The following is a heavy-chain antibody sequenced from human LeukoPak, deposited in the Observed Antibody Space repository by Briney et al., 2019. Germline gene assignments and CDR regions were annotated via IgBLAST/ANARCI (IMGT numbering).Heavy chain of an antibody. CDR2: LYYSGTT. J-gene: IGHJ2*01. CDR1: GGSISSSSYY. Sequence: PSETLSLTCTVSGGSISSSSYYWGWLRQPPGKGLEWIGTLYYSGTTYYNPSLKSRVTISVDTSKNQFSLNLSSVTAADTAVFYCARARKTSTVTTEVWYFDLWGRGTLVTVSS. D-gene: IGHD4-17*01. V-gene: IGHV4-39*07. CDR3: ARARKTSTVTTEVWYFDL.